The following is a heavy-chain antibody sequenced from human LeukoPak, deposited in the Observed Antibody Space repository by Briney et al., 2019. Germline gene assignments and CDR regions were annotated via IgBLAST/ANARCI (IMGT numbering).Heavy chain of an antibody. CDR1: GGTFSSYA. Sequence: ASVKVSCKASGGTFSSYAISWVRQAPGQGLEWMGGIIPTFGTANYAQKFQGRVTITTDESTSTAYMELSSLRSEDTAVYYCARDLRFLEWLTDYWGQGTLVTVSS. V-gene: IGHV1-69*05. CDR3: ARDLRFLEWLTDY. D-gene: IGHD3-3*01. CDR2: IIPTFGTA. J-gene: IGHJ4*02.